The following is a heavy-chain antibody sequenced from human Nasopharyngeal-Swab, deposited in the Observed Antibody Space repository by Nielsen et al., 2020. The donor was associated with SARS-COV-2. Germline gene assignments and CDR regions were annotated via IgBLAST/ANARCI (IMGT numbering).Heavy chain of an antibody. Sequence: SETLSLTCAISRDSVSSNSAAWNWIRQSPSRGLEWLGRTYYRSKWYNDYAVSVKSRITINPDTSKNQFSLQLNPVTPEDTAVYYCARDQGEWLRFGGFDPWGQGTLVTVSS. J-gene: IGHJ5*02. CDR1: RDSVSSNSAA. CDR2: TYYRSKWYN. V-gene: IGHV6-1*01. CDR3: ARDQGEWLRFGGFDP. D-gene: IGHD5-12*01.